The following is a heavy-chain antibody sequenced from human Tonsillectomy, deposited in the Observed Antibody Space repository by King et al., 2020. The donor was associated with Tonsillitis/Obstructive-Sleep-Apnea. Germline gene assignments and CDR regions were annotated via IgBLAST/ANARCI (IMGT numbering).Heavy chain of an antibody. Sequence: QLVQSGAEVKKPGESLKISCKGSGYSFTTYWIAWVRQMPGKGLEWMGIIYPGDSDTRYSPSFQGQVTISADKSISTAYLQWSSLKASDTAMYYCARNPYSYGAGIDYYMDVWGKGTTVTVSS. D-gene: IGHD3-10*01. CDR1: GYSFTTYW. J-gene: IGHJ6*03. CDR2: IYPGDSDT. CDR3: ARNPYSYGAGIDYYMDV. V-gene: IGHV5-51*01.